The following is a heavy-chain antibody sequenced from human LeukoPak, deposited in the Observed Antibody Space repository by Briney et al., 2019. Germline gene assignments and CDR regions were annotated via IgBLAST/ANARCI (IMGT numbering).Heavy chain of an antibody. CDR2: IKQDGGAR. D-gene: IGHD3-16*01. CDR1: GFIVRDYW. J-gene: IGHJ4*02. CDR3: ARGYNGGSDY. Sequence: GGSLTLSCVASGFIVRDYWMNWVRQAPGQGLEWLANIKQDGGARYYVGSVKGRFTISSDSAKSLVYLQMDSMRAEDTATYYCARGYNGGSDYWGQGTLVTVSS. V-gene: IGHV3-7*01.